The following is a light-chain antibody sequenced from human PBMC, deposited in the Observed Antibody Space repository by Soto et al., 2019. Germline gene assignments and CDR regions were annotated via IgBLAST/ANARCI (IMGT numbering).Light chain of an antibody. CDR3: SSYAGSIFYV. Sequence: QSVLTQPPSASGSPGQSVTISCTGTSSDVGCYNYVSLYQQHPGKAPKLMIYEVSKRPSGVPDRFSGSKSGNTASLTVSGLQAEDEADYYCSSYAGSIFYVFGTGTKVTVL. CDR1: SSDVGCYNY. J-gene: IGLJ1*01. V-gene: IGLV2-8*01. CDR2: EVS.